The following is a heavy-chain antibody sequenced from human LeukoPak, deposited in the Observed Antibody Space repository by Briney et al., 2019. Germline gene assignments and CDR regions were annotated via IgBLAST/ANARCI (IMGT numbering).Heavy chain of an antibody. V-gene: IGHV3-21*01. D-gene: IGHD4-23*01. J-gene: IGHJ4*02. CDR1: RFTLSSYS. CDR3: ARDLYGGNFHCPFDY. CDR2: ISSSSSYI. Sequence: GGSLRLSCVASRFTLSSYSMNWVRQAPGKGVEGVSSISSSSSYIYYADSVKGRFTISRDNSKNTLYLQMNSLRAEDTAVYYCARDLYGGNFHCPFDYWGQGTLVTVSS.